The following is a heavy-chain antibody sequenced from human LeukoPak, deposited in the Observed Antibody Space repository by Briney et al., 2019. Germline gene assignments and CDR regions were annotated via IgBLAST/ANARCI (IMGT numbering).Heavy chain of an antibody. V-gene: IGHV4-4*02. CDR3: ARDARTELSSHRFDP. Sequence: XEIYHSGSTNYNPSLKSRVTISVDKSKNQFSLKLSSVTAADTAVYYCARDARTELSSHRFDPWGQGTLVTVSS. D-gene: IGHD1-26*01. J-gene: IGHJ5*02. CDR2: IYHSGST.